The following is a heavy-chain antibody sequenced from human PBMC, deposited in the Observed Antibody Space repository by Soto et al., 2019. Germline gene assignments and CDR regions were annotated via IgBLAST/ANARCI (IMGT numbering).Heavy chain of an antibody. CDR2: ISSSSYI. Sequence: GGSLRLSCAASGFTFSSYSMNWVRQAPGKGLEWVSSISSSSYIYYADSVKGRFTISRDNAKNSLYLQMNSLRADDTAVYYCVRDRFWNYDYWGQGTLVTVSS. D-gene: IGHD1-7*01. CDR1: GFTFSSYS. J-gene: IGHJ4*02. V-gene: IGHV3-21*01. CDR3: VRDRFWNYDY.